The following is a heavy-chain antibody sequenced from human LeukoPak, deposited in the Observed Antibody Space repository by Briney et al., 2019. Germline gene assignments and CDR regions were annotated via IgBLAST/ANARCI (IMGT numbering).Heavy chain of an antibody. J-gene: IGHJ6*04. CDR1: GFSFRSYG. D-gene: IGHD3-10*02. CDR3: AELGITMIGGV. CDR2: IRNDGSNK. Sequence: GGSLRLSCAASGFSFRSYGMHWVRRAPGKGLEWVAFIRNDGSNKYYADSVKGHFTISRDNAKNSLYLQMNSLRAEDTAVYYCAELGITMIGGVWGKGTTVTISS. V-gene: IGHV3-30*02.